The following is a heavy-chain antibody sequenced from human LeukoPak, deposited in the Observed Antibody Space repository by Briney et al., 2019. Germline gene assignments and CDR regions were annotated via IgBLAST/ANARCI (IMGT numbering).Heavy chain of an antibody. CDR3: ARDSTAAEFDY. CDR2: INAGNGNT. Sequence: ASVKVSCKASGYTFTSYAMHWVRQAPGQRLEWMGWINAGNGNTKYSQKFQGRVTITRDKSASTAYMELSSLRSEDTAVYYCARDSTAAEFDYWGQGTLVTVSS. V-gene: IGHV1-3*01. D-gene: IGHD2-2*01. CDR1: GYTFTSYA. J-gene: IGHJ4*02.